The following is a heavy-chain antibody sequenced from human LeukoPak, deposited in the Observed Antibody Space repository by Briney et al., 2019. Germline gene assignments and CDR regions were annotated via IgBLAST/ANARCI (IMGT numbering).Heavy chain of an antibody. CDR3: AKSNGYGLIDI. V-gene: IGHV1-69*06. J-gene: IGHJ3*02. CDR1: GGTFSSYA. Sequence: SVKVSCKASGGTFSSYAISWVRQAPGQGLEWMGGIIPIFGTANYAQKFQGRVTITADKSTSTAYMELSSLRSEDTAVYYCAKSNGYGLIDIWGQGTMVTVSS. CDR2: IIPIFGTA. D-gene: IGHD3-22*01.